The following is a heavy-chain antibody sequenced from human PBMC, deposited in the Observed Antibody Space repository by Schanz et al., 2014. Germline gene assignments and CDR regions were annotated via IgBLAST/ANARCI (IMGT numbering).Heavy chain of an antibody. CDR2: ISGSGGST. D-gene: IGHD3-10*01. CDR3: ARGGFGEVSYFDY. CDR1: GFTFSSYA. J-gene: IGHJ4*02. V-gene: IGHV3-23*01. Sequence: EMQLLESGGGLIQPGGSLRLSCAASGFTFSSYAMSWVRQAPGKGLEWVSAISGSGGSTYYADSVKGRFTISRDNSKNTLYLQMNSLRPEDTAVYYCARGGFGEVSYFDYWGQGTLVTVSS.